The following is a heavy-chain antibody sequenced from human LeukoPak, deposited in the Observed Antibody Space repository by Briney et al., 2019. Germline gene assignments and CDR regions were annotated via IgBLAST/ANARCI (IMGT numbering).Heavy chain of an antibody. D-gene: IGHD5-18*01. CDR3: AKDRYSYAFEYSDS. CDR1: GFTFSSYG. J-gene: IGHJ4*02. V-gene: IGHV3-30*18. CDR2: ISNDGSKK. Sequence: PGGSLRLSCAASGFTFSSYGMHWVRLAPGKGLDWVAVISNDGSKKYHADSVKGRFTISRDNSKNTLSLQVSSLRTEDTAVYYCAKDRYSYAFEYSDSWGQGTLVTVSS.